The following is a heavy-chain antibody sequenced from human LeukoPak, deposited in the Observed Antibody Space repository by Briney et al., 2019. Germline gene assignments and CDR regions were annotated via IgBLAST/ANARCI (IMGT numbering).Heavy chain of an antibody. J-gene: IGHJ5*01. V-gene: IGHV1-46*01. CDR3: ARTYYYDSIGYYNWFDL. D-gene: IGHD3-22*01. CDR1: GYTFTSRY. CDR2: INHSGGST. Sequence: ASVKVSCKASGYTFTSRYMHWVRQAPGQGLEWMGIINHSGGSTSYAQKFQGRVTMTRDTSTSTVYMELSSLRSEDTAVYYCARTYYYDSIGYYNWFDLWGQGTLVTVSS.